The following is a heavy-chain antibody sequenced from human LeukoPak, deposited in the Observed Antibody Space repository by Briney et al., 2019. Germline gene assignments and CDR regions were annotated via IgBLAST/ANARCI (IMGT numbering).Heavy chain of an antibody. D-gene: IGHD3-9*01. CDR1: GFTLTSYA. V-gene: IGHV3-23*01. CDR3: AKAEGYDILTGLDY. J-gene: IGHJ4*02. CDR2: IIGSVHST. Sequence: GGSLRLSCAASGFTLTSYAMSWVRQAPGKGLEWVSAIIGSVHSTYYADSVKGRFTISRDNSKNTLYLQMNSLRTEDTAVYYCAKAEGYDILTGLDYWGQGTLVTVSS.